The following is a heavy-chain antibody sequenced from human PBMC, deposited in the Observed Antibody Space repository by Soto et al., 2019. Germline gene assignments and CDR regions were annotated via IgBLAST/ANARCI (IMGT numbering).Heavy chain of an antibody. Sequence: QVQLVQSGAEVKKPGASVKVSCKASGYTFTSYAMHWVRQAPGQRLEWMGWINDGNGNTKYSQKFQGRVTITRDTSASTAYVALSSLRAEDTAVYYCASGVTMVRGVIMPYWGQGALVTVSS. CDR2: INDGNGNT. J-gene: IGHJ4*02. CDR3: ASGVTMVRGVIMPY. V-gene: IGHV1-3*01. CDR1: GYTFTSYA. D-gene: IGHD3-10*01.